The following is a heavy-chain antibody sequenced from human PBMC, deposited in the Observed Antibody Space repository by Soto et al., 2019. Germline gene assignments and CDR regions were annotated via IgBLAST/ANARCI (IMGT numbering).Heavy chain of an antibody. CDR1: GGSISSYY. CDR2: IYTSGST. D-gene: IGHD6-19*01. V-gene: IGHV4-4*07. Sequence: SETLSLTCTVSGGSISSYYWSWIRQPAGKGLEWIGRIYTSGSTNYNPSLKSRVTMSVDTSKNQFSLKLSSVTAADTAVYYCARAGEWLTSRDFDIWGQGTMVTVSS. J-gene: IGHJ3*02. CDR3: ARAGEWLTSRDFDI.